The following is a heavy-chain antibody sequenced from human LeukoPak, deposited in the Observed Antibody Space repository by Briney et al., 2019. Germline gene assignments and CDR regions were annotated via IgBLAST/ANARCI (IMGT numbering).Heavy chain of an antibody. V-gene: IGHV1-69*05. Sequence: SVKVSCKASEGTFSTFAITWVRQAPGQGLEWMGGISPAFGSANYAQKFQGRVAIATDDSTATAYLELSSLRSEDTAVYFCATAGTRPLDNFFDSWAREPWSPSPQ. CDR2: ISPAFGSA. CDR3: ATAGTRPLDNFFDS. D-gene: IGHD5-24*01. J-gene: IGHJ4*02. CDR1: EGTFSTFA.